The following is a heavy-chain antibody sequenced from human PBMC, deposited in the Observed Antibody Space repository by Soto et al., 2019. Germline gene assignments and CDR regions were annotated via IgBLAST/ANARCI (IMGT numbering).Heavy chain of an antibody. J-gene: IGHJ4*02. CDR2: ISGYSGDT. Sequence: ASVKVSCKASGYTFTDYGFSWVRQAPGQGLEWMGWISGYSGDTDYAQILQGRITLTTDTSTSTAYMELRSLTSDDTAVYYCARVRATRPFDFWGRGTLVTVSS. D-gene: IGHD1-26*01. CDR3: ARVRATRPFDF. V-gene: IGHV1-18*04. CDR1: GYTFTDYG.